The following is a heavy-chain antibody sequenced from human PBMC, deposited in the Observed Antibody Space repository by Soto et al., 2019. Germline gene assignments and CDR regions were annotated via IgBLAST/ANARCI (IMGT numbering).Heavy chain of an antibody. V-gene: IGHV1-69*12. CDR1: GGTFSSYA. CDR3: ASHSGSSPEGRYYYGMDV. D-gene: IGHD1-26*01. J-gene: IGHJ6*02. Sequence: QVQLVQSGAEVKKPGSSVKVSCKASGGTFSSYAISWVRQAPGQGLEWMGGIISIFGTADYAQKFQGRVTITADESTRTAYMELSSLRSEDTAVYYCASHSGSSPEGRYYYGMDVWGQGTTVTVSS. CDR2: IISIFGTA.